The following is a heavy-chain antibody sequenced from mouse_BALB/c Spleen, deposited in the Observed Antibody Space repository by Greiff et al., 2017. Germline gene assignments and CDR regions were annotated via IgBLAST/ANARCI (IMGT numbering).Heavy chain of an antibody. CDR1: GYTFTSYW. J-gene: IGHJ3*01. V-gene: IGHV1-69*02. Sequence: QVQLQQSGAELVRPGASVKLSCKASGYTFTSYWINWVKQRPGQGLEWIGNIYPSDSYTNYNQKFKDKATLTVDKSSSTAYMQLSSPTSEDSAVYYCTRNYGNYGFAYWGQGTLVTVSA. CDR2: IYPSDSYT. CDR3: TRNYGNYGFAY. D-gene: IGHD2-1*01.